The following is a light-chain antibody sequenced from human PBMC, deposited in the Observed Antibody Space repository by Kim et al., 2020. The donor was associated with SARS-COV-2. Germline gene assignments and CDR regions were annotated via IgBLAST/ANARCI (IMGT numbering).Light chain of an antibody. Sequence: ASVGDRVTITCRASQAISNYLAWFQWRPGKVPKRLIYGASSLQSGVPSRFSGSGSGTEFTLTISNLQPEDFATYYCLQHNNYPLTFGGGTNVDIK. J-gene: IGKJ4*01. V-gene: IGKV1-17*03. CDR1: QAISNY. CDR3: LQHNNYPLT. CDR2: GAS.